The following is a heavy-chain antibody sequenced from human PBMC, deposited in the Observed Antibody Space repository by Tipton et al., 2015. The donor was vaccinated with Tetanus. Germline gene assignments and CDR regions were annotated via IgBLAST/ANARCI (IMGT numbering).Heavy chain of an antibody. D-gene: IGHD2-2*02. CDR2: MSFDGSSE. Sequence: LSLTCAASGFSFSDYGMHWVRQAPGKGLEWVAGMSFDGSSESYADSVRGRFTISRDDFRNTLSLQMRGLGADDTAVYYCARDAGYRRNYFDFWGQGTLVTVSS. V-gene: IGHV3-30*15. CDR3: ARDAGYRRNYFDF. CDR1: GFSFSDYG. J-gene: IGHJ4*02.